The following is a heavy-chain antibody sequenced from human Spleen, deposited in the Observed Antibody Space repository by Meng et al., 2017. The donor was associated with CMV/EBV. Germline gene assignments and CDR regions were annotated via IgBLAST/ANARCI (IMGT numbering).Heavy chain of an antibody. V-gene: IGHV1-8*03. CDR3: ARDLSGSYVGGWFDP. CDR2: MNPNSGNT. Sequence: SGYTFRGYDIHWVRQATGQGLEWMGWMNPNSGNTGYAQKFQGRVTITRNTSITTAYMELKNLRSEDTAVYYCARDLSGSYVGGWFDPWGQGTLVTVSS. CDR1: GYTFRGYD. J-gene: IGHJ5*02. D-gene: IGHD1-26*01.